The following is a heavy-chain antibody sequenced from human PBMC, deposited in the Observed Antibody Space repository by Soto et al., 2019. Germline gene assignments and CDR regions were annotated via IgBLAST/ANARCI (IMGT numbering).Heavy chain of an antibody. CDR2: ISGSGRTI. V-gene: IGHV3-23*01. CDR1: VVDFSSEV. Sequence: GESLKISCAASVVDFSSEVMCWVRQAPGKGLEWVSSISGSGRTIYHADSMRGRFAISRDNSKNSLYLQLNDLRVDDTAVYYCAKVGPSYYYGMDVWGQGTTVTVSS. J-gene: IGHJ6*02. D-gene: IGHD1-26*01. CDR3: AKVGPSYYYGMDV.